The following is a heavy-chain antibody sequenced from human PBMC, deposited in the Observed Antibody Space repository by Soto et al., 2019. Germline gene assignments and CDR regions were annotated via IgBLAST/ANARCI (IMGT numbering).Heavy chain of an antibody. D-gene: IGHD2-21*01. Sequence: SETLSLTCTVSGGSISSSSYYWGWIRQPPGKGLEWIGSIYYSGSTYYNPSLKSRVTISVDTSKNQFSLKLGSVTAADTAVYYCARDSRIPLYYYGMDVWGQGTTVTV. CDR1: GGSISSSSYY. J-gene: IGHJ6*02. V-gene: IGHV4-39*02. CDR2: IYYSGST. CDR3: ARDSRIPLYYYGMDV.